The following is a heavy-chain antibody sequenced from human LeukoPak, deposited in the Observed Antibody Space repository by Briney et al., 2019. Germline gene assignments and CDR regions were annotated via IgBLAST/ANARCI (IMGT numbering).Heavy chain of an antibody. CDR1: GFTFDDYG. Sequence: GGSLRLSCAASGFTFDDYGMSWVRQAPGKGLEWVSGINWNGGSTGYADSVKGRFTISRDNSKNTLYLQMNSLRAEDTAVYYCARDHEMAAMRPLLGYWGQGTLVTVSS. D-gene: IGHD5-24*01. CDR2: INWNGGST. V-gene: IGHV3-20*04. CDR3: ARDHEMAAMRPLLGY. J-gene: IGHJ4*02.